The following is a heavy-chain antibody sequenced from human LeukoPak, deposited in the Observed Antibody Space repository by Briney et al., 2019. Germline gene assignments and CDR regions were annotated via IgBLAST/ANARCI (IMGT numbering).Heavy chain of an antibody. CDR1: GYSLSSQS. D-gene: IGHD1-14*01. CDR3: ATDSECFLS. CDR2: FALEDGHT. J-gene: IGHJ5*02. V-gene: IGHV1-24*01. Sequence: GASVKVSCKVYGYSLSSQSIHWVRQAPGKGLEWMGGFALEDGHTIYAQKFQGRVTMTEDTSTDTAYMELSSLTSEDTAFYYCATDSECFLSWGQGTLVTVSS.